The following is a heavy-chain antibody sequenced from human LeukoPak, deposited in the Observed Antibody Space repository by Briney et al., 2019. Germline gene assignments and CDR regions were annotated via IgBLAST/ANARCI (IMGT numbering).Heavy chain of an antibody. D-gene: IGHD3-9*01. Sequence: KASETLSLTCSVSGGSMNRYYWSWIRQSPGKGLEWIGYIYYSGSTNYNPSLKTRVTISVDTSKNQFSLKLSSVTAADTAVYYCARHVWLQPFDYWGQGTLVTVSS. V-gene: IGHV4-59*08. CDR2: IYYSGST. J-gene: IGHJ4*02. CDR1: GGSMNRYY. CDR3: ARHVWLQPFDY.